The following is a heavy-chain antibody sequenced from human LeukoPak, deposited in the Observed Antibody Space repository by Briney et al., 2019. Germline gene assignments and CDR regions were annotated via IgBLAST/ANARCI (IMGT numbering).Heavy chain of an antibody. Sequence: GGSLRLSCAASGFTFSSYSMNWVRQAPGKGLEWVSSISSSSSYIYYADSVKGRFTISRDNAKNSLYLQMNSLRAEDTAVYYCARDLYCSSTSCHWAHYWGQGTLVTVSS. CDR3: ARDLYCSSTSCHWAHY. CDR2: ISSSSSYI. D-gene: IGHD2-2*01. J-gene: IGHJ4*02. CDR1: GFTFSSYS. V-gene: IGHV3-21*01.